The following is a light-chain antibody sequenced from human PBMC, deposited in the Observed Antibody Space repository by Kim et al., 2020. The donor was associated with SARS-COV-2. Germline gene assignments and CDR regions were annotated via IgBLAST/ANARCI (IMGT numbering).Light chain of an antibody. J-gene: IGKJ4*01. CDR3: QQYDNLPPLT. CDR1: QDISNY. CDR2: DAS. V-gene: IGKV1-33*01. Sequence: SAGDRVTITCQASQDISNYLNWYQQKPGKAPKLLIYDASNLETGVPSRFSGSGSGTDFTFTISSLQPEDIATYYCQQYDNLPPLTFGGGTKVDIK.